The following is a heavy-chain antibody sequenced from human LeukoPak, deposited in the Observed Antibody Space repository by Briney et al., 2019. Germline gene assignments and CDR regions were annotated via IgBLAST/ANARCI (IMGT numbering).Heavy chain of an antibody. Sequence: SVKVSCKASGGTFSSYAISWVRQAPGQGLEWMGRIIPILGTTNYAQRFQGRVTITTDESTNTAYMELSSLRSEDTAVYYCASSKTYCGGDCYSLDYWGQGTLVTVSS. V-gene: IGHV1-69*11. CDR3: ASSKTYCGGDCYSLDY. J-gene: IGHJ4*02. CDR1: GGTFSSYA. D-gene: IGHD2-21*01. CDR2: IIPILGTT.